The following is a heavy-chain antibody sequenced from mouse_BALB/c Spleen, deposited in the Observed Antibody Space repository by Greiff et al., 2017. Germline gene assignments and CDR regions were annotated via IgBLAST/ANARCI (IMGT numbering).Heavy chain of an antibody. J-gene: IGHJ2*01. Sequence: EVKLEESGGGLVKLGGSLKLSCAASGFTFSSYYMSWVRQTPEKRLELVAAINSNGGSTYYPDTVKGRFTISRDNAKNTLYLQMSSLKSEDTALYYCARHPTMITTGYFDYWGQGTTLTVSS. CDR3: ARHPTMITTGYFDY. D-gene: IGHD2-4*01. CDR1: GFTFSSYY. CDR2: INSNGGST. V-gene: IGHV5-6-2*01.